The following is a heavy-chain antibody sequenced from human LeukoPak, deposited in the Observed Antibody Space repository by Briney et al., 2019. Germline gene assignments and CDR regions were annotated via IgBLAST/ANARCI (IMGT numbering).Heavy chain of an antibody. J-gene: IGHJ4*02. CDR2: ISYDGSNK. CDR3: AKVTSSGWYSLDY. V-gene: IGHV3-30*04. CDR1: GFAFSSYA. D-gene: IGHD6-19*01. Sequence: PGGSLRLSCAASGFAFSSYAVHWVRQAPGKGLEWVAVISYDGSNKYYADSVKGRFTISRDNSENTLYLQMNSLRAEDTAVYYCAKVTSSGWYSLDYWGQGTLVTVSS.